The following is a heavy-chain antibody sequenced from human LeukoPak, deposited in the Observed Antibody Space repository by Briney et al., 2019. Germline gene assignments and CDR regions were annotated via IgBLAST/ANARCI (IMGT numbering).Heavy chain of an antibody. CDR2: IYYSGST. D-gene: IGHD6-6*01. CDR1: GGSISSYY. CDR3: ARGPIAARPERYFDY. Sequence: SETLSLTCTVSGGSISSYYWSWIRQPPGKGLEWIGYIYYSGSTNYNPSLKSRVTISVDTSKNQFSLKLSSVTAADTAVYYCARGPIAARPERYFDYWGQGTLVTVSS. V-gene: IGHV4-59*08. J-gene: IGHJ4*02.